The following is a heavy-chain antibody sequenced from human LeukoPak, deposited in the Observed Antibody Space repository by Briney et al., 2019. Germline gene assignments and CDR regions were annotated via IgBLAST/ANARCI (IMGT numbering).Heavy chain of an antibody. V-gene: IGHV1-2*06. CDR3: VRVLKVAATPDY. CDR2: INPNSGGT. J-gene: IGHJ4*02. D-gene: IGHD2-15*01. CDR1: GYTFTGYY. Sequence: ASVKVSCKASGYTFTGYYMHWVRQAPGQGLEWMGRINPNSGGTNYAQKFQGRVTMTRDTSISTAYMELSRLRSDDTAVYYCVRVLKVAATPDYWGQGTLVTVSS.